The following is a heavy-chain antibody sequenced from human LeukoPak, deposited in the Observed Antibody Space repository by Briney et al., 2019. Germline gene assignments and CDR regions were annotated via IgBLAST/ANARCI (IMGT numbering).Heavy chain of an antibody. Sequence: SETLSLTCTVSGGSISSGSYYWSWIRQPAGKGLEWIGRIYTSGSTNYNPSLKSRVTISVDTSKNQFSLKLSSVTAADTAVYYCAIEFTGDGMVDFDYWGQGTLVTVSS. D-gene: IGHD3-10*01. CDR1: GGSISSGSYY. V-gene: IGHV4-61*02. CDR2: IYTSGST. J-gene: IGHJ4*02. CDR3: AIEFTGDGMVDFDY.